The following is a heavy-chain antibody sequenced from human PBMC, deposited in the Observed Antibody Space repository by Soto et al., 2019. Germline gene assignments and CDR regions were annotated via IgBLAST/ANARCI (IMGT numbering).Heavy chain of an antibody. V-gene: IGHV1-69*13. CDR3: ATKGGVYPFDS. D-gene: IGHD1-26*01. CDR2: LMPNSGAE. Sequence: SVEGSCKASGYSFTSYSMHWVRKAPGQGLEWMGDLMPNSGAEYYAQRFQGRLTISADDSRSTVFMELRSLRSDDTAVYFCATKGGVYPFDSWGQGTLVTVSS. J-gene: IGHJ4*02. CDR1: GYSFTSYS.